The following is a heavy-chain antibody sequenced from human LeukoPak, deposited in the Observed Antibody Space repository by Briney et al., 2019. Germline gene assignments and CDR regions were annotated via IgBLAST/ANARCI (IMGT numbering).Heavy chain of an antibody. CDR1: GGSFSGYY. V-gene: IGHV4-34*01. CDR3: ARGGGY. D-gene: IGHD3-16*01. CDR2: INHSGST. Sequence: SETLSLTCAVYGGSFSGYYWSWIRQPPGKGLEWIGEINHSGSTNYNPSLKSRVTISVDTSKNQFSLKLSSVTAADTAVYYCARGGGYWGQGTLVTVSS. J-gene: IGHJ4*02.